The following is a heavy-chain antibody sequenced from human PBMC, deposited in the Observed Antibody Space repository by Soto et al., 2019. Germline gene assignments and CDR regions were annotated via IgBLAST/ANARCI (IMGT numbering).Heavy chain of an antibody. CDR3: ARVKGGGYIVYYFDY. D-gene: IGHD5-12*01. V-gene: IGHV3-48*03. CDR1: GFTFSSYE. J-gene: IGHJ4*02. Sequence: GGSLRLSCAASGFTFSSYEMNWVRQAPGKGLEWVSYISSSGSTIYYADSVKGRFTISRDNAKNSLYLQMNSLRAEDTAVYYCARVKGGGYIVYYFDYWGQGTLVTVSS. CDR2: ISSSGSTI.